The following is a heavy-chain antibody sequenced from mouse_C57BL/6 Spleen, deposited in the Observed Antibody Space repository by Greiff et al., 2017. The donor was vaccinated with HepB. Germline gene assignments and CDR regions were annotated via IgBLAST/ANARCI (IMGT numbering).Heavy chain of an antibody. D-gene: IGHD2-3*01. CDR1: GYTFTDYN. Sequence: EVQLQQSGPELVKPGASVKMSCKASGYTFTDYNMHWVKQSHGKSLEWIGYINPNNGGTSYNQKFKGKATLTVNKSSSTAYMELRSLTSEDSAVYYCARAVMVTIYYYAMDYWGQGTSVTVSS. J-gene: IGHJ4*01. CDR2: INPNNGGT. CDR3: ARAVMVTIYYYAMDY. V-gene: IGHV1-22*01.